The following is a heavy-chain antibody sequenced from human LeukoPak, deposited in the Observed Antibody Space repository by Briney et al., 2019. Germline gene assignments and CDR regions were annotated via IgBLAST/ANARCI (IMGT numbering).Heavy chain of an antibody. J-gene: IGHJ4*02. V-gene: IGHV1-2*02. CDR3: ASSIAVAGTGFDY. CDR2: INPNSGDT. D-gene: IGHD6-19*01. CDR1: GYTFTGYY. Sequence: ASVKASCKASGYTFTGYYMHWVRQAPGQGLEWMGWINPNSGDTNYAQKFQGRVTVTSDTSISTAYMELSRLRSDDTAVYYCASSIAVAGTGFDYWGQGTLVTVSS.